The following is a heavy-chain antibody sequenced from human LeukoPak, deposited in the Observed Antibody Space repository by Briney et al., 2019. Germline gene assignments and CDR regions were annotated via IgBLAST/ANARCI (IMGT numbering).Heavy chain of an antibody. CDR1: GGTFSSYA. J-gene: IGHJ3*02. CDR2: IIPILGTA. V-gene: IGHV1-69*11. Sequence: SVKVSCKASGGTFSSYAISWVRQAPGQGLEWMGRIIPILGTANYAQKFQGRVTITTDESTSTAYMELSSLRSEDTAVYYCAGAPTATRHSGAFDIWGQGTMVTVSS. D-gene: IGHD2-2*01. CDR3: AGAPTATRHSGAFDI.